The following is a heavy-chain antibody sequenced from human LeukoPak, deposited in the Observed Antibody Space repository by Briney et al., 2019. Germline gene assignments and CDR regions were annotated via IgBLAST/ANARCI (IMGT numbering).Heavy chain of an antibody. CDR1: GYTFTGYY. CDR2: INPNSGGT. Sequence: ASVKVSCKASGYTFTGYYMHWVRQAPGQGLEWMGWINPNSGGTNYAQKFQGRVTMTRDTSISTAYMELSRLRSDDTAVYYCRLMVYAMPTEPFDYWGQGTLVTVSS. CDR3: RLMVYAMPTEPFDY. D-gene: IGHD2-8*01. V-gene: IGHV1-2*02. J-gene: IGHJ4*02.